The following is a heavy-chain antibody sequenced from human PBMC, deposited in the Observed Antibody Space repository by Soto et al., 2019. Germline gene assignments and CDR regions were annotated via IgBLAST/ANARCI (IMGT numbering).Heavy chain of an antibody. CDR1: GFTFSSYG. CDR2: ISYDGSNK. V-gene: IGHV3-30*18. D-gene: IGHD3-16*01. CDR3: AKDRNYYDYVWGSYYFDY. Sequence: QVQLVESGGGVVQPGRSLRLSCAASGFTFSSYGMHWVRQAPGKGLEWVVVISYDGSNKYYADSVKGRFTISRDNSKNTLYLQMNSLRAEDTAVYYCAKDRNYYDYVWGSYYFDYWGQGTLVTVSS. J-gene: IGHJ4*02.